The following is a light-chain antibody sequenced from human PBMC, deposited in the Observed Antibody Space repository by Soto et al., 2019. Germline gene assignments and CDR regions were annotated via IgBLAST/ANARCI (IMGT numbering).Light chain of an antibody. CDR3: QQSYTTPIT. J-gene: IGKJ5*01. CDR2: AAS. V-gene: IGKV1-39*01. Sequence: DIQMTQSPSSLSASVGDRVTITCRASQSLGSNLNWYQQKPGKAPKLLIYAASSLQSGVPSRFSGSGSGTDFSLTISSLQPEDFASYYCQQSYTTPITFGQGTRLEIK. CDR1: QSLGSN.